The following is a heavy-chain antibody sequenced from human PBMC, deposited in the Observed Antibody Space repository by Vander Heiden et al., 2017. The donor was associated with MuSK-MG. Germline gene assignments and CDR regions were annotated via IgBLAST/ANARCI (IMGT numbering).Heavy chain of an antibody. CDR2: IYYSGST. Sequence: QVQLQESGPGLVNPSQTLSLTCTVSGGPISSGGYYWCWIRQHPGKGLEWIGYIYYSGSTYYNPSLKSRVTISVDTSKNQFSLKLSSVTAADTAVYDCARDDIVATRTLDYWGQGTRGTVSA. D-gene: IGHD5-12*01. CDR3: ARDDIVATRTLDY. CDR1: GGPISSGGYY. J-gene: IGHJ4*02. V-gene: IGHV4-31*03.